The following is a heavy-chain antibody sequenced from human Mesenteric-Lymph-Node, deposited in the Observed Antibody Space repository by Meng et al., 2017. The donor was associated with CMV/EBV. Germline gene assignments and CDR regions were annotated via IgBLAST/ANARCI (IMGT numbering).Heavy chain of an antibody. J-gene: IGHJ3*02. CDR3: AREDAYYDSSGSHAFDI. CDR2: IYYSGST. Sequence: GSLRLSCTVSGGSVSRGSYYWSWIRQPPGKGLEWIGYIYYSGSTNYNPSLKSRVTISVDTSKNQFSLKLSSLTAADTAVYYCAREDAYYDSSGSHAFDIWGQGTMVTVSS. D-gene: IGHD3-22*01. V-gene: IGHV4-61*01. CDR1: GGSVSRGSYY.